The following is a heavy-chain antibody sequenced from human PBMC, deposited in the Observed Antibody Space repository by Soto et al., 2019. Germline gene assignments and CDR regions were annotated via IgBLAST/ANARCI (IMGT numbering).Heavy chain of an antibody. J-gene: IGHJ4*02. CDR3: ARGVGGTAYGDHNYFDY. D-gene: IGHD4-17*01. CDR2: IYYSGST. CDR1: GGSISSYY. V-gene: IGHV4-59*01. Sequence: TSETLSLTCTVSGGSISSYYWSWIRQPPGKGLEWIGYIYYSGSTNYNPSLKSRVTISVDTSKNQFSLKLSSVIAADTAVYYCARGVGGTAYGDHNYFDYWGQGTLVTVSS.